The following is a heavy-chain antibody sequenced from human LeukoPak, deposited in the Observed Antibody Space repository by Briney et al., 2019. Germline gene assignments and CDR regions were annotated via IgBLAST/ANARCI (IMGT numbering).Heavy chain of an antibody. CDR1: GGSISSSNW. D-gene: IGHD3-22*01. CDR3: ASAGHDGIGYKVC. V-gene: IGHV4-4*02. CDR2: IYHSGSA. Sequence: SETLSLTCAVSGGSISSSNWWSWVRQPPGKGLEWIGEIYHSGSANYNPSLKSRVTISVDKSNNQFSLRLSSVTAADTAVYYCASAGHDGIGYKVCWGQGTLVTVSS. J-gene: IGHJ4*02.